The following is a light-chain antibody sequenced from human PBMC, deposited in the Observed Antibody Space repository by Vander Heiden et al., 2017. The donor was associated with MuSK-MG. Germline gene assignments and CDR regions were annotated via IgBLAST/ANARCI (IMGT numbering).Light chain of an antibody. CDR1: QSVLYSSNNKNY. Sequence: DIVMTQSPDSLAVSLGERATINCKSSQSVLYSSNNKNYLAWYQQRPGQPPKLLIYWASTRESGVPDRFSGTGYGTDFTLTISSRQAEDVAVYYCQQDDSNPPWTFGQGTKVEI. CDR3: QQDDSNPPWT. V-gene: IGKV4-1*01. J-gene: IGKJ1*01. CDR2: WAS.